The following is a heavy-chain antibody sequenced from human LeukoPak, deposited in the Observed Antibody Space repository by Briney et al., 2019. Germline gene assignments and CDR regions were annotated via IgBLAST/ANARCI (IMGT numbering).Heavy chain of an antibody. CDR3: AKGHGSTWYDGLYYFDD. J-gene: IGHJ4*02. CDR2: ILYDGSKK. D-gene: IGHD6-13*01. Sequence: GGSLRLSCAASGFTFSSYDMHWVRQAPGKGLEWVAVILYDGSKKDYADSVKGRFTISRDNSKNTLYLQMNSLRAEDTGVYYCAKGHGSTWYDGLYYFDDWGQGTLVTVSS. V-gene: IGHV3-30*18. CDR1: GFTFSSYD.